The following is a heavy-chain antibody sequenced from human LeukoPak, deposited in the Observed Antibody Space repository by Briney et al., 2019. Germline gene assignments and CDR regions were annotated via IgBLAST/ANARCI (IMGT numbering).Heavy chain of an antibody. J-gene: IGHJ4*02. CDR1: GGSISSSSYY. CDR3: ARGYRRYSGYDGFDY. D-gene: IGHD5-12*01. V-gene: IGHV4-39*07. Sequence: PSETLSLTCTVSGGSISSSSYYWGWIRQPPGKGLEWIGSIYYSGSTNYNPSLKSRVTISVDTSKNQFSLKLSSVTAADTAVYYCARGYRRYSGYDGFDYWGQGTLVTVSS. CDR2: IYYSGST.